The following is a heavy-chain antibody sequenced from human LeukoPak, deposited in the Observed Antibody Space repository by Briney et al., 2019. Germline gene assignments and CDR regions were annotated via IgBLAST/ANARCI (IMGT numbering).Heavy chain of an antibody. J-gene: IGHJ5*02. CDR3: ATVWNLSWFDP. D-gene: IGHD3-3*01. CDR1: GGTFSSYA. Sequence: SVKVSCKASGGTFSSYAISWVRQAPGQGLEWMGGIIPIFGTANYAQKFQGRVTMTEDTSTDTAYMELSSLRSEDTAVYYCATVWNLSWFDPWGQGTLVTVSS. V-gene: IGHV1-69*06. CDR2: IIPIFGTA.